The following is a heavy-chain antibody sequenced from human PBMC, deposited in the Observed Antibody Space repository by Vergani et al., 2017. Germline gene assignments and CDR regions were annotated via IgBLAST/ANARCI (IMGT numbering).Heavy chain of an antibody. CDR1: GYTFTSYG. V-gene: IGHV1-18*01. CDR3: AKTGQQLVRIDWFDP. Sequence: QVQLVQSGAEVKKPGASVTVSCKASGYTFTSYGIRWVRQAPGQGLEWMGWISAYNGNTNYAQKLQGRVTMTTDTSTSTAYMELRSLRSDVTAVYYCAKTGQQLVRIDWFDPWGQGTLVTVSS. J-gene: IGHJ5*02. D-gene: IGHD6-13*01. CDR2: ISAYNGNT.